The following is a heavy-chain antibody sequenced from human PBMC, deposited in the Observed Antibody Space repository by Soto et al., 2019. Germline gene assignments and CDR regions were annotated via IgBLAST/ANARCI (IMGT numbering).Heavy chain of an antibody. Sequence: EVQLVESGGGLLPPGGSLRLSCAASGFTLSTYSMNWVRQAPGKGLEWVSFISSTGETTYYADSVKGRLTISRDNAKNSLFLQMNSLTAEDTAVYYCARDVRLPDYWGHGTLVTVFS. CDR2: ISSTGETT. CDR3: ARDVRLPDY. D-gene: IGHD3-10*02. CDR1: GFTLSTYS. V-gene: IGHV3-48*01. J-gene: IGHJ4*01.